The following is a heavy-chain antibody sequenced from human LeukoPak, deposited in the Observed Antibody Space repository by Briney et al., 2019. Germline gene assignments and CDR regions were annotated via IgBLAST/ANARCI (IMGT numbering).Heavy chain of an antibody. Sequence: PSETLSVTCTVSGGSISSYYWSWIRQPAGKGLEWIGRIYTSRSTNYNPSLKSRVTMSVDTSKNQFSLKLSSVTAADTAVYYCASSSSRRYYYYMDVWGKGTTVTLSS. J-gene: IGHJ6*03. D-gene: IGHD6-6*01. CDR3: ASSSSRRYYYYMDV. CDR1: GGSISSYY. CDR2: IYTSRST. V-gene: IGHV4-4*07.